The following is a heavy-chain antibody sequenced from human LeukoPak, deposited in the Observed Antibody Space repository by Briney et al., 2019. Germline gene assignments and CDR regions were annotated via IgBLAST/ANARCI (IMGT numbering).Heavy chain of an antibody. J-gene: IGHJ5*02. CDR1: GDSVSSDSVT. CDR3: ARRLTQYDCFDP. D-gene: IGHD2-2*01. Sequence: SQTLSLTCANSGDSVSSDSVTWNWIRQSPSRGLEWLGRTYYRSTWYNDYAVSVRGRITVNPDTSKNQFSLHLNSVTPEDTAVYYCARRLTQYDCFDPWGQGILVTVSS. CDR2: TYYRSTWYN. V-gene: IGHV6-1*01.